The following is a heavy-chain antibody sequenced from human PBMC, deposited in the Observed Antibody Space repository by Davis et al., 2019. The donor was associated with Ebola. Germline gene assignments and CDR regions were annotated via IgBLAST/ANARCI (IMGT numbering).Heavy chain of an antibody. CDR3: ARASSGWPYYFDY. CDR2: IYSSGST. V-gene: IGHV4-61*01. J-gene: IGHJ4*02. CDR1: GGSFSSSTYY. Sequence: MPGGSLRLSCTVSGGSFSSSTYYWSWIRQPPGKGLEWIGYIYSSGSTNYNPSLKSRVTISVDTSKNQFSLKLSSVTAADTAVYYCARASSGWPYYFDYWGQGTLVTVSS. D-gene: IGHD6-19*01.